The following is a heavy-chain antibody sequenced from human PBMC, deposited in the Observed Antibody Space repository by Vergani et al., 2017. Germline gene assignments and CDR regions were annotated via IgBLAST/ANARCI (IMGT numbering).Heavy chain of an antibody. Sequence: QVQLQESGPGLVKPSQTLSLTCTVSGGSISSGGYYWCWIRQHPGKGLEWIGYIYYSGSTYYNPSLKSRVTISVDTSKNQFSLKLSSVTDADTAVYYCARVAYDILTGYQDWGQGTLVTVSS. D-gene: IGHD3-9*01. CDR1: GGSISSGGYY. V-gene: IGHV4-31*03. CDR3: ARVAYDILTGYQD. J-gene: IGHJ4*02. CDR2: IYYSGST.